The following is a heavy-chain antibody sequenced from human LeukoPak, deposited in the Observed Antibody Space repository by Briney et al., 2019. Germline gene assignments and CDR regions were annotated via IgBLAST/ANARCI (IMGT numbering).Heavy chain of an antibody. J-gene: IGHJ4*02. Sequence: PSETLSLTCTVSSGSISSGSYYWSWIRQPAGKGLEWIGRIYTSGSTNYNPSLKSRVTISVDTSKNLFSLKLSSVTAADTAVYYCARVRGWDKNYFDYWGQGTLVTVSS. CDR2: IYTSGST. CDR1: SGSISSGSYY. CDR3: ARVRGWDKNYFDY. V-gene: IGHV4-61*02. D-gene: IGHD1-26*01.